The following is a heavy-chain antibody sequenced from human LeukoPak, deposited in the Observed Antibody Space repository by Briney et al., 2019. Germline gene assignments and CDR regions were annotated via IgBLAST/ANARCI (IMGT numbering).Heavy chain of an antibody. J-gene: IGHJ4*02. CDR3: ARPGIAAAVTDY. CDR2: ISSSSSYI. CDR1: GFTFSSYS. Sequence: GGSLRLSCAASGFTFSSYSMNWVRQAPGKGLEWVSSISSSSSYIYYADSVKGRFTISRDNAENSLYLQMNSLRAEDTAVYYCARPGIAAAVTDYWGQGTLVTVSS. D-gene: IGHD6-13*01. V-gene: IGHV3-21*01.